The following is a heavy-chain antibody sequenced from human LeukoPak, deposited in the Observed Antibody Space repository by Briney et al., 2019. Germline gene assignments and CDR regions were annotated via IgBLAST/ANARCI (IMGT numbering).Heavy chain of an antibody. CDR1: GGSFSGYY. V-gene: IGHV4-34*01. CDR2: INHSGRT. D-gene: IGHD3-16*02. CDR3: GXXGGDVWGSYRRYPFDY. J-gene: IGHJ4*02. Sequence: SETLSLTCAVYGGSFSGYYWSWIRQPPGKGLEWIGEINHSGRTKYNPSLKSRGTISVDTSKNQLSLKLSSVTAGDTGVYYCGXXGGDVWGSYRRYPFDYRGQGTLVTVSS.